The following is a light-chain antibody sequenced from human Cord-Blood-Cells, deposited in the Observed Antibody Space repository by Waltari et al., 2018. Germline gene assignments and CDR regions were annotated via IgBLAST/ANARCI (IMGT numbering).Light chain of an antibody. V-gene: IGKV1-39*01. CDR3: QQSYSTLFT. Sequence: DFQLTKSPSSLSPSVGTRVTITCRASQSISSYLNWYQQKPGKAPKLLIYAASSLQSGVPSRFSGSGSGTDFTLTISSLQPEDFATYYCQQSYSTLFTFGPGTKVDIK. J-gene: IGKJ3*01. CDR1: QSISSY. CDR2: AAS.